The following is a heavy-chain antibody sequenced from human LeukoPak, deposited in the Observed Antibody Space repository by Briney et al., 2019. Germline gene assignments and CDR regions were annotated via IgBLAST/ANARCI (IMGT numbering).Heavy chain of an antibody. CDR3: AKESIAVAGTWGYFDY. J-gene: IGHJ4*02. V-gene: IGHV3-23*01. Sequence: GGSLRLSCAASGFTFSSYAMSWVRQAPGKGLEWVSAISGSGGSTYYADSVKGRFTISRDNSKNTLYLQMNSLRAEDTAVYYCAKESIAVAGTWGYFDYWGQGTLVTVSS. CDR1: GFTFSSYA. CDR2: ISGSGGST. D-gene: IGHD6-19*01.